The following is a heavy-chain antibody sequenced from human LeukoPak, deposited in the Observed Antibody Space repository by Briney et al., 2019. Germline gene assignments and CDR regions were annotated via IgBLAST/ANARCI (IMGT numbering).Heavy chain of an antibody. CDR3: ARVAGWHWFDP. J-gene: IGHJ5*02. CDR1: GFTFDDYD. Sequence: GGSLRLSCAASGFTFDDYDMTWVRQAPGRRLEWVSSIRPSGDNTYYGDSVKGRFTISRDNSKNTVYLQMNNMRVDDTAVYYCARVAGWHWFDPWGQGTLVTVSS. CDR2: IRPSGDNT. D-gene: IGHD6-19*01. V-gene: IGHV3-23*01.